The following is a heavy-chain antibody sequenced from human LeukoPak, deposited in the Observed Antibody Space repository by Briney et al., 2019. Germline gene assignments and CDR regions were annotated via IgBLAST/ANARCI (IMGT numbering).Heavy chain of an antibody. V-gene: IGHV3-21*01. CDR2: ISSSATYI. Sequence: GGSLRLSCAASGFSFSRYSMNWVRQAPGKGPEWVSSISSSATYIYYADSLKGRFTISRDNAKNSLYLHMNSLRAEDTAVYYCARVLYSYGYSEFAFDIWGQGTMVTVSS. CDR3: ARVLYSYGYSEFAFDI. J-gene: IGHJ3*02. D-gene: IGHD5-18*01. CDR1: GFSFSRYS.